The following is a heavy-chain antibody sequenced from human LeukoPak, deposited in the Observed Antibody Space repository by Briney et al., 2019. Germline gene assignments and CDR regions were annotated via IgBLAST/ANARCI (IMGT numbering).Heavy chain of an antibody. Sequence: PGGSLRLSCAASGFTVSSNYMSWVRQAPGKGLEWVGRIKSKTDGGTTDYAAPVKGRFTISRDDSKNTLYLQMNSLKTEDTAVYCCTTAPYYYDSSGICYWGQGTLVTVSS. D-gene: IGHD3-22*01. V-gene: IGHV3-15*01. J-gene: IGHJ4*02. CDR3: TTAPYYYDSSGICY. CDR2: IKSKTDGGTT. CDR1: GFTVSSNY.